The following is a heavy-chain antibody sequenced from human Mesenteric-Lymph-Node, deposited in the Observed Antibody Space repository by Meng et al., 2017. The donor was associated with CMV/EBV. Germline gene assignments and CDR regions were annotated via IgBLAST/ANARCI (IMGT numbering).Heavy chain of an antibody. CDR2: IYYSENI. CDR1: GGSISSYY. CDR3: AGLSGYRGAVDY. D-gene: IGHD3-3*01. Sequence: SETLSLTCTVSGGSISSYYWSWIRQPPGKGLEWIGYIYYSENINYNPSLKSRVTISVDTSKNQFSLKLSSVTAEDTAVYYCAGLSGYRGAVDYWGQGTLVTVSS. J-gene: IGHJ4*02. V-gene: IGHV4-59*01.